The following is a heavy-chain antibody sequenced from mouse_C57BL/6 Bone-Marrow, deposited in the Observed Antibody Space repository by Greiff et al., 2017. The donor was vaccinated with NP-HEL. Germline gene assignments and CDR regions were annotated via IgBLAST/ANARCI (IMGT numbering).Heavy chain of an antibody. V-gene: IGHV1-64*01. D-gene: IGHD1-1*01. CDR3: ARSDYYGSSCERYFDV. CDR2: IHPNSGST. Sequence: QVQLQQPGAELVKPGASVKLSCKASGYTFTSYWMHWVKQRPGQGLEWIGMIHPNSGSTNYNEKFKSKATLTVDKSSSTAYMQLSSLTSEDSAVYYCARSDYYGSSCERYFDVWGTGTTVTVSS. CDR1: GYTFTSYW. J-gene: IGHJ1*03.